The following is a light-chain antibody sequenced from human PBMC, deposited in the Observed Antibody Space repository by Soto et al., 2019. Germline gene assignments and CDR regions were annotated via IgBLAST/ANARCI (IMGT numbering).Light chain of an antibody. CDR2: RNN. V-gene: IGLV1-44*01. CDR3: PAYDKSLSGLV. CDR1: SSNIGSRN. Sequence: QSVLTQPPSASGTPGQTVTISCSGSSSNIGSRNVNWYQQLPGAAPKLLIYRNNQWPSGVPDRFSGSKSGTSASLAITGLQAEDEGDYYCPAYDKSLSGLVFGGGTKLTVL. J-gene: IGLJ2*01.